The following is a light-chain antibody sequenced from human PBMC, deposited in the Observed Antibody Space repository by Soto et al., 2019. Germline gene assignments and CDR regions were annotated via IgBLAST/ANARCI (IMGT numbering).Light chain of an antibody. CDR3: QQYGSSPET. Sequence: EIVLTQSPGTLSLSPGERVTLSCRASQSVSSNYLAWYQQKPGQAPRLLIYGASSRATGIPDRFSGSGSGTDFTLTISRLEPEDFAVYYCQQYGSSPETFGQETKVDIK. V-gene: IGKV3-20*01. CDR1: QSVSSNY. J-gene: IGKJ1*01. CDR2: GAS.